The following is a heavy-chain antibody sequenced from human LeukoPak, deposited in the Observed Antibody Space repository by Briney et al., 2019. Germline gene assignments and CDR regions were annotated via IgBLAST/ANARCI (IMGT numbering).Heavy chain of an antibody. J-gene: IGHJ4*02. V-gene: IGHV3-74*01. CDR3: ARSTGAAAFDY. D-gene: IGHD2-2*01. CDR1: GFAFSTYW. CDR2: INGDGSST. Sequence: PGGSLRLSCAASGFAFSTYWIHWVRQAPGKGLVWVSRINGDGSSTSYADSVKGRFTVSRDNAKNTLYLQMNSLTAEDTAVYYCARSTGAAAFDYWGQGTLVTVSS.